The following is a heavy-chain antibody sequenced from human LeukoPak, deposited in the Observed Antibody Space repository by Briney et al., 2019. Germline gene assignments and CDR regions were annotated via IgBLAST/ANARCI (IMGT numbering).Heavy chain of an antibody. D-gene: IGHD3-22*01. CDR3: ARFASGSDYFPGHY. CDR2: VYPGDSNT. Sequence: PGESLKISCKGSGYSFTYYWIGWVRQMPGKGQEWMGIVYPGDSNTKYSPSLQGQVTISADRSITTAYLQWSSLQASDTAMYFCARFASGSDYFPGHYWGQGTRVTVSS. J-gene: IGHJ4*02. CDR1: GYSFTYYW. V-gene: IGHV5-51*01.